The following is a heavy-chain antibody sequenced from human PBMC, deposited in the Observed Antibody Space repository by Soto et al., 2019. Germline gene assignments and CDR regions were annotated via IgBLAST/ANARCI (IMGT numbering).Heavy chain of an antibody. Sequence: QVQLVQSGAEVKKPGASVKVSCKASGYSFTSYDINWVRQAAGQGLEWMGWMNPNSGNTGYAQKFQGRVTMTRNTSISTAYMELSSLRSEDTAVYYCARVSMGSSSEDFQHWGQGTLVTVSS. D-gene: IGHD6-6*01. J-gene: IGHJ1*01. CDR2: MNPNSGNT. CDR3: ARVSMGSSSEDFQH. CDR1: GYSFTSYD. V-gene: IGHV1-8*01.